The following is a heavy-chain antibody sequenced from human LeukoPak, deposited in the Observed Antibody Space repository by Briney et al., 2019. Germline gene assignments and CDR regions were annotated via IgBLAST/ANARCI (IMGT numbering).Heavy chain of an antibody. CDR3: ARDQTGRGYSYGYYAY. J-gene: IGHJ4*02. Sequence: SVKVSCKASGVTFSSYAISWVRQAPGQGLEWMGRIIPIFGTANYAQEFQGSVTITTDVSTSTAYMELSSLRSEDTAVYYCARDQTGRGYSYGYYAYWGQGTLVTVSS. V-gene: IGHV1-69*05. D-gene: IGHD5-18*01. CDR1: GVTFSSYA. CDR2: IIPIFGTA.